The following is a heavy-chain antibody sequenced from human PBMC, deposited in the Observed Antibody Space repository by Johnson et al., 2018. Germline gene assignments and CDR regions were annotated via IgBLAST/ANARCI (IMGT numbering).Heavy chain of an antibody. J-gene: IGHJ3*02. Sequence: EVQLLESGGGLVQPGGSLRLSCAASGFTFSNYAMSWVRQAPGKGLEWVSTIRGSGGKTYYADSVKGRFTISRDNSKNTRFLQMTSLRAEDTAGYYSAKHYYYDSSGSYYRDAFDIWGQGAMVTVSS. CDR3: AKHYYYDSSGSYYRDAFDI. CDR2: IRGSGGKT. CDR1: GFTFSNYA. V-gene: IGHV3-23*01. D-gene: IGHD3-22*01.